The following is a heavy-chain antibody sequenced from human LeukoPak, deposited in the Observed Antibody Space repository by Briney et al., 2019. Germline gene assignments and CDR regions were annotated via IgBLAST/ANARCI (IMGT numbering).Heavy chain of an antibody. CDR1: GFSFSSYD. V-gene: IGHV3-30*02. D-gene: IGHD3-10*01. J-gene: IGHJ5*02. CDR2: IRSDGSNH. Sequence: GGSLRLSCAASGFSFSSYDMHWVRQAPGKGLDWVAFIRSDGSNHYYADSLKGRFTISRDNSKSTLYLQMNSLRTDDTAVYYCAQRAYGSGSYLWFDPWGQGTLVTVSS. CDR3: AQRAYGSGSYLWFDP.